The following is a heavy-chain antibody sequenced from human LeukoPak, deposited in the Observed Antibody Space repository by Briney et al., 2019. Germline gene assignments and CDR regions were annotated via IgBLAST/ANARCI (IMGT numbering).Heavy chain of an antibody. CDR1: GFTFSSYW. V-gene: IGHV3-74*01. D-gene: IGHD3-10*01. CDR2: FLSDGSRT. CDR3: ARVGDYGSGFDF. Sequence: GGSLRLSCAASGFTFSSYWMHWVRHGPGKGLVWVSRFLSDGSRTTYADSVKGRFTIFGDNAKNTLYLQMNSLRAEDTAVYYCARVGDYGSGFDFWGQGTLVTVSS. J-gene: IGHJ4*02.